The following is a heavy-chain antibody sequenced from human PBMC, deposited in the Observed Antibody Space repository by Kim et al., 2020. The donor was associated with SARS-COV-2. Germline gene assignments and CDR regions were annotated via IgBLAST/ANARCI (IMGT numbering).Heavy chain of an antibody. D-gene: IGHD3-10*01. J-gene: IGHJ6*02. CDR3: AKDSYVSGTYYIHTYYYSMDV. V-gene: IGHV3-30*18. CDR2: TSYDGSNK. CDR1: GFTFSNYG. Sequence: GGSLRLSCAASGFTFSNYGVHWVRQAPGKGLEWVAVTSYDGSNKYYADSVKGRFTISRDNSKNTLFLQMSSLTPEDTALYYCAKDSYVSGTYYIHTYYYSMDVWGQGTTVTVSS.